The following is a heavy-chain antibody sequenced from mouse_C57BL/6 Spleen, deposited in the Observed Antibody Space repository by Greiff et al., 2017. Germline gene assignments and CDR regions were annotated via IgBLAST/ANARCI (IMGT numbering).Heavy chain of an antibody. V-gene: IGHV14-4*01. CDR1: GFNIKDDY. J-gene: IGHJ3*01. CDR2: IDPENGDT. CDR3: TLYYDYDVWFAY. Sequence: VQLQQSGAELVRPGASVKLSCTASGFNIKDDYMHWVKQRPEQGLEWIGWIDPENGDTEYASKFQGKATITADTSSNTAYLQLSSLTSEDTAVYYCTLYYDYDVWFAYWGQGTLVTVSA. D-gene: IGHD2-4*01.